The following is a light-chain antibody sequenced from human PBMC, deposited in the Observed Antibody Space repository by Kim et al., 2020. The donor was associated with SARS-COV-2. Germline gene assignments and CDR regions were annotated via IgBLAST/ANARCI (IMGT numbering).Light chain of an antibody. J-gene: IGLJ1*01. CDR2: RDS. CDR1: NIGSKN. V-gene: IGLV3-9*01. Sequence: LALGQTARITCGGNNIGSKNVHWYQQKPGQAPVLVIYRDSNRPSGIPERFSGSNSGNTATLTISRAQAGDEADYYCQVWDSSTAVFGTGTKVTVL. CDR3: QVWDSSTAV.